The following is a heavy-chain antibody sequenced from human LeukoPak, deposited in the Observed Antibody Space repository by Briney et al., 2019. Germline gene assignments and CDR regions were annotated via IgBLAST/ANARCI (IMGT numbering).Heavy chain of an antibody. V-gene: IGHV4-34*01. CDR2: INHSGST. D-gene: IGHD3-22*01. CDR3: ARGGGYYPTT. CDR1: GFTFSSYA. Sequence: PGGSLRLSCAASGFTFSSYAMSWVRQAPGKGLEWIGEINHSGSTNYNPSLKSRVTISVDTSKNQFSLKLSSVTAADTAVYYCARGGGYYPTTWGQGTLVTVSS. J-gene: IGHJ5*02.